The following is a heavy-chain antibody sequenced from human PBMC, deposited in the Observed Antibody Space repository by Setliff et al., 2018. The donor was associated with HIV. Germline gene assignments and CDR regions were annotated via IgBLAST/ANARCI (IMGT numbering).Heavy chain of an antibody. Sequence: PSETLSLTCTVSGDSLTSANSYWGWIRQPPGKGLEWIGSIYYSGSPYYSPSFKSRVTMSVDTSENQFSLKINSVTAADTALYYCATHRRELGLHYWGQGTRVTVSS. J-gene: IGHJ4*02. CDR1: GDSLTSANSY. CDR3: ATHRRELGLHY. V-gene: IGHV4-39*01. CDR2: IYYSGSP. D-gene: IGHD7-27*01.